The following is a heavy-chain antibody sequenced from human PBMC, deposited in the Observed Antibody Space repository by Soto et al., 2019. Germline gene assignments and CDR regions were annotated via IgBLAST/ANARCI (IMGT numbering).Heavy chain of an antibody. J-gene: IGHJ4*02. CDR2: IYYSGST. CDR3: AREFYYDSSGYTIDY. V-gene: IGHV4-31*03. Sequence: TLSLKCPVSGGSISSGVYYWSWVREHPEKGLEWIGYIYYSGSTYYNPSLKSRVTISVDTSKNQFSLKLSSVTAADTAVYYCAREFYYDSSGYTIDYWGQGTLVTVPS. CDR1: GGSISSGVYY. D-gene: IGHD3-22*01.